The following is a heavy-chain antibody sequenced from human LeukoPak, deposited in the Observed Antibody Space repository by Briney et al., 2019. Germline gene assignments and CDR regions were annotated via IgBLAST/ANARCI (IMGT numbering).Heavy chain of an antibody. V-gene: IGHV3-23*01. D-gene: IGHD1-26*01. J-gene: IGHJ4*02. CDR1: GFTFSSYA. Sequence: PGGSLRLSCAASGFTFSSYAMNWVRQGPGKGLEWVSGISGSGGSRFYTDSVKGRFTISRDNSKNTLYLQMNSLRAEDTAVYYCAKLREWELPDLFDYWGQGTLVTVSS. CDR2: ISGSGGSR. CDR3: AKLREWELPDLFDY.